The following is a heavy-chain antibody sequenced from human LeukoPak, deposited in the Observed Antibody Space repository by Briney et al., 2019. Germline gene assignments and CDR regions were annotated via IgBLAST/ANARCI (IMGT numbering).Heavy chain of an antibody. D-gene: IGHD3-10*01. CDR3: AKDLWFGEFLHY. CDR1: GFTFSYYG. J-gene: IGHJ4*02. V-gene: IGHV3-30*18. Sequence: GGSLRLSCAASGFTFSYYGMHWVRQAPGKGLDWVAAISDDRSNEYYADSVKGRFTISRDNSKNTLYLQMNSLRAEDTAVYYCAKDLWFGEFLHYWGQGTLVTVSS. CDR2: ISDDRSNE.